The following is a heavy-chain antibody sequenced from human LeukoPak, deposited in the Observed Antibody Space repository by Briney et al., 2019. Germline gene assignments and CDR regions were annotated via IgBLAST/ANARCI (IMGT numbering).Heavy chain of an antibody. CDR2: INHSGST. V-gene: IGHV4-34*01. CDR3: ARIPHSSGFGLDY. D-gene: IGHD6-19*01. J-gene: IGHJ4*02. Sequence: SETLSLTCAVYGGSFSGYYWSWIRQPPGKGLEWIGEINHSGSTNYNPSLKSRVTISVDTSKNQFSLKLSSVTAADTAVYYCARIPHSSGFGLDYWGQGTLVTVSS. CDR1: GGSFSGYY.